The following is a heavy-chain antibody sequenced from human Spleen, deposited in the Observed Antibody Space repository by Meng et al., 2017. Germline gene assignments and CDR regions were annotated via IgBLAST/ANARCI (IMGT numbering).Heavy chain of an antibody. J-gene: IGHJ6*02. CDR2: ISGSGGST. D-gene: IGHD3-10*01. CDR3: AKDFYYSPSGSYYPPAGYYYYGMDV. Sequence: GESLKISCAASGFTFSSYSMNWVRQAPGKGLEWVSAISGSGGSTYYADSVKGRFTISRDNSKNTLYLQMNSLRAEDTAVYYCAKDFYYSPSGSYYPPAGYYYYGMDVWGRGTTVTVSS. CDR1: GFTFSSYS. V-gene: IGHV3-23*01.